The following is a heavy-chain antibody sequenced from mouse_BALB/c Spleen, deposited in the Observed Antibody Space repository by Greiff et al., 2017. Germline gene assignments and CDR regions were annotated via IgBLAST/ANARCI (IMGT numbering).Heavy chain of an antibody. V-gene: IGHV1S81*02. CDR2: INPSNGRT. J-gene: IGHJ2*01. D-gene: IGHD1-1*01. Sequence: VQLQQPGAELVKPGASVKLSCKASGYTFTSYWMHWVKQRPGQGLEWIGEINPSNGRTNYNEKFKSKATLTVDKSSSTAYMQLSSLTSEDSAVYYCANSIYYYGSSFDYWGQGTTLTVSS. CDR1: GYTFTSYW. CDR3: ANSIYYYGSSFDY.